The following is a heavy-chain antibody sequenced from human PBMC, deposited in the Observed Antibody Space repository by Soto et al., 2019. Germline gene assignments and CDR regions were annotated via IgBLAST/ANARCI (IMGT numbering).Heavy chain of an antibody. D-gene: IGHD5-18*01. CDR3: AYTADRGYFDY. V-gene: IGHV4-59*11. CDR1: GGSISGHY. Sequence: SETLSLTCTVSGGSISGHYWSWIRQPPGEGLEWIGYVHYSGSTKYNPALESRVTISVDTSKNQFSLKLGSVTAADTAVYYCAYTADRGYFDYWGQGTQVTVSS. CDR2: VHYSGST. J-gene: IGHJ4*02.